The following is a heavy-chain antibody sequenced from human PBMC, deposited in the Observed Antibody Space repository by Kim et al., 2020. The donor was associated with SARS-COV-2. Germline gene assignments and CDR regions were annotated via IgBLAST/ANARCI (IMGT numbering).Heavy chain of an antibody. Sequence: SYADSVKGRFTISRDNAKNTLYLQMNRLRAEDTAVYYCARVGAVAGTFDYWGQGTLVTVSS. J-gene: IGHJ4*02. D-gene: IGHD6-19*01. V-gene: IGHV3-74*01. CDR3: ARVGAVAGTFDY.